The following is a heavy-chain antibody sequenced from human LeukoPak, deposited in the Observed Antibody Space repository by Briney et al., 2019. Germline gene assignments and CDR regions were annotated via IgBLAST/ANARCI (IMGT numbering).Heavy chain of an antibody. V-gene: IGHV1-24*01. CDR2: FDPEDGET. CDR3: ATVYDSSGSYDY. J-gene: IGHJ4*02. Sequence: GASVKVSCKVSGYTLTELSMHWVRQAPGKGLEWMGGFDPEDGETIYAQQFQGRVTMTEDTSTDTAYMELSSLRSGDTAVYYCATVYDSSGSYDYWGQGTLVTVSS. D-gene: IGHD3-22*01. CDR1: GYTLTELS.